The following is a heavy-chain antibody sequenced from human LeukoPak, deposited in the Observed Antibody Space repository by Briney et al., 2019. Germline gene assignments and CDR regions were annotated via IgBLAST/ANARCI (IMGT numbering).Heavy chain of an antibody. J-gene: IGHJ4*02. CDR2: IYYSGST. CDR3: AREYSGYDTTPFDY. CDR1: GGSISSSSYY. V-gene: IGHV4-61*01. D-gene: IGHD5-12*01. Sequence: SETLSLTCTVSGGSISSSSYYWSWIRQPPGKGLEWIGYIYYSGSTNYNPSLKSRVTISVDTSKNQFSLKLSSVTAADTAVYYCAREYSGYDTTPFDYWGQGTLVTVSS.